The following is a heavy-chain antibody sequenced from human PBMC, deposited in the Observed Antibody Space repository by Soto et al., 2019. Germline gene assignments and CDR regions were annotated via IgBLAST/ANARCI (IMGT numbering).Heavy chain of an antibody. D-gene: IGHD1-26*01. Sequence: SETLSLTCAVYGGSFSGYSWSWIRQPPGKGLXWLGXXXHXGXTXYXXXXKSRVTTSVDTSKNQFSLKLNSVTAADTAVYYCARGRSGSFYFDYWGQGNLVTVSS. CDR1: GGSFSGYS. CDR3: ARGRSGSFYFDY. J-gene: IGHJ4*02. V-gene: IGHV4-34*01. CDR2: XXHXGXT.